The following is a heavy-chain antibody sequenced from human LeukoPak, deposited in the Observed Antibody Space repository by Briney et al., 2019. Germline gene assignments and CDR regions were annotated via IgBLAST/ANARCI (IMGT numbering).Heavy chain of an antibody. J-gene: IGHJ4*02. Sequence: SETLSLTCAVYGGSFSGYYWSWIRQPPGKGLEWIGEINHSGSTNYNPSLKSRVTISADTSKNQFSLKLSSVTAADTAVYYCARVYYDFWSGYSPFDYWGQGTLVTVSS. V-gene: IGHV4-34*01. CDR2: INHSGST. CDR1: GGSFSGYY. CDR3: ARVYYDFWSGYSPFDY. D-gene: IGHD3-3*01.